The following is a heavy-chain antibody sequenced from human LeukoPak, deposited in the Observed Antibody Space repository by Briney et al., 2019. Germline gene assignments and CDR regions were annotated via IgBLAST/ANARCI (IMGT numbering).Heavy chain of an antibody. J-gene: IGHJ6*03. CDR2: INPNSGGT. CDR1: GYTFTGYY. Sequence: ASVKVSCKASGYTFTGYYMHWVRQAPGQGLEWMGWINPNSGGTNYAQKFQGRVTMTRATSISTAYMELSRLRSDDTAVYYWASSSSGWYNYYMDVWGKGTTVTISS. D-gene: IGHD6-19*01. CDR3: ASSSSGWYNYYMDV. V-gene: IGHV1-2*02.